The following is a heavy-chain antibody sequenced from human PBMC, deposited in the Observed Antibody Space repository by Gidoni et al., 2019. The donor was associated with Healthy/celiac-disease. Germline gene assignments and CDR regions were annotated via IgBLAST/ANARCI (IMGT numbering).Heavy chain of an antibody. J-gene: IGHJ4*02. Sequence: QVPLVESGGGVVQPGRSLRLSCAASGFTFSSYGMHCVRQAPGKGLAWVAVISYDGSNKYYADSVKGRFTISRDNSKNTLYLQMNSLRAEDTAVYYCLFSTVNFGKDYWGQGTLVTVSS. V-gene: IGHV3-30*03. CDR1: GFTFSSYG. CDR3: LFSTVNFGKDY. CDR2: ISYDGSNK. D-gene: IGHD4-4*01.